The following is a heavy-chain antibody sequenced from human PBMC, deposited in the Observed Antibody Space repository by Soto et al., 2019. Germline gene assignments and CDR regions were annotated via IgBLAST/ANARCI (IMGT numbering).Heavy chain of an antibody. CDR3: ARDVVRSTAGDS. D-gene: IGHD2-15*01. CDR2: IIPIFTRT. CDR1: GGTFSTSS. Sequence: QLQLVQSGTEVKEPGSSVKVSCKASGGTFSTSSFVWVRQGPGQGIEWMGGIIPIFTRTNFAQKFQGRVTFSADESTRTTYMELSSLTSADTDIYYCARDVVRSTAGDSWGQGTLVTVSS. V-gene: IGHV1-69*01. J-gene: IGHJ4*02.